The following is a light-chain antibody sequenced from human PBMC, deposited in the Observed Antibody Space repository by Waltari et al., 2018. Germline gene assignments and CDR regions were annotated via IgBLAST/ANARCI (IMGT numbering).Light chain of an antibody. V-gene: IGKV3-20*01. Sequence: EIVLTQSPGTLSLSPGERVTLSCRASPSIGTFLAWYQPKPGQPPRLLIYGASIRAAGIPDRVSGSGSGTDFSLTISRLEPEDFAVYYCQHYVRLPVTFGQGTKVQIK. CDR3: QHYVRLPVT. J-gene: IGKJ1*01. CDR2: GAS. CDR1: PSIGTF.